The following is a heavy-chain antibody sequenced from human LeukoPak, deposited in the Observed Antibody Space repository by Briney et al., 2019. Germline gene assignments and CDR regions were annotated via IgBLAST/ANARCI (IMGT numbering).Heavy chain of an antibody. J-gene: IGHJ4*02. CDR3: ARSGYSGSYIDY. V-gene: IGHV4-59*12. CDR1: GGSISSYY. CDR2: VYYSGST. Sequence: PSETLSLTCTVSGGSISSYYWSWIRQPPGRGLEWIGYVYYSGSTNYNPSLKSRVTISVDTSKNQFSLKLSSVTAADTAVYYCARSGYSGSYIDYWGQGTLVTASS. D-gene: IGHD1-26*01.